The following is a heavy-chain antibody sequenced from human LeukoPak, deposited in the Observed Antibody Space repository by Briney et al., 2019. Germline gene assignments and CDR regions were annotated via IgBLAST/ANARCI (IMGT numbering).Heavy chain of an antibody. CDR2: FYYSGST. J-gene: IGHJ5*02. D-gene: IGHD1-26*01. CDR1: GGSISSSY. V-gene: IGHV4-59*08. CDR3: ATLNRDKIVGAT. Sequence: SETLSLTCTVSGGSISSSYWSWIRQPPGKGLEWIGYFYYSGSTNYNPSLKRRVTISIDTSKNQFSLKLSSVTAADTAVYYCATLNRDKIVGATWGQGTLVTVSS.